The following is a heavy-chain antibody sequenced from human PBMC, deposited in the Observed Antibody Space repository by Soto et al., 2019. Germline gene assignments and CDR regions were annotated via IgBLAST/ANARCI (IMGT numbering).Heavy chain of an antibody. CDR2: LTKDGSEK. Sequence: EVQLVDSGGGLVRPGGSLRLSCAASGFTFSIYWMNWVRQAPGKGLEWVANLTKDGSEKYYVDSVKSRLTISRDNAKTSLYLQMNSLRAEDTAVYYGARRNSGSFCFDYWGQGTLVTVSS. J-gene: IGHJ4*02. V-gene: IGHV3-7*03. CDR3: ARRNSGSFCFDY. D-gene: IGHD1-26*01. CDR1: GFTFSIYW.